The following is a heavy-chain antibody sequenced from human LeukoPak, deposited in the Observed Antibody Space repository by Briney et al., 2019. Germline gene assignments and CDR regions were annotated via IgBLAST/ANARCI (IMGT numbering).Heavy chain of an antibody. CDR3: ARTARYYDFWSGYSRAFDI. V-gene: IGHV4-34*01. CDR2: INHSGST. CDR1: GGSFSGYY. Sequence: SETLSLTCAVYGGSFSGYYWSWIRQPPGKGLEWIGEINHSGSTNYNPSLKSRVTISVDTSKNQFSLKLSSVTAADTAVYYRARTARYYDFWSGYSRAFDIWGQGTMVTVSS. J-gene: IGHJ3*02. D-gene: IGHD3-3*01.